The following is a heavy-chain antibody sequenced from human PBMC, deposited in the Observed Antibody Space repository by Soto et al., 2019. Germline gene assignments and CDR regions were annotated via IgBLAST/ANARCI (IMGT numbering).Heavy chain of an antibody. D-gene: IGHD6-19*01. Sequence: ASVKVSCKASGYTFTGYAMHWVRQAPGQRLEWMGWINAGNGNTKYSQKFQGRVTITRDTSASTAYMELSSLRSEDTAVYYCTLGGSGWYHSTPDSGQGEFGPWGQGTLVTVSS. V-gene: IGHV1-3*01. CDR2: INAGNGNT. CDR1: GYTFTGYA. CDR3: TLGGSGWYHSTPDSGQGEFGP. J-gene: IGHJ5*02.